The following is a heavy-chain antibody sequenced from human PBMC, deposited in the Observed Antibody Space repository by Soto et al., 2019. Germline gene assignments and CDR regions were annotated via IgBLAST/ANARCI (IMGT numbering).Heavy chain of an antibody. CDR2: ISANGRNA. CDR1: GFTFSNYA. Sequence: GSLSLSCAASGFTFSNYAMNWIRQAPGKGLEWLSSISANGRNAYHANSVKGRFTISRDNSRTTLYLQTNSLRVEDTALYYCVRKYPGTRPFDYWGQGTLVTVSS. J-gene: IGHJ4*01. D-gene: IGHD2-2*01. CDR3: VRKYPGTRPFDY. V-gene: IGHV3-23*01.